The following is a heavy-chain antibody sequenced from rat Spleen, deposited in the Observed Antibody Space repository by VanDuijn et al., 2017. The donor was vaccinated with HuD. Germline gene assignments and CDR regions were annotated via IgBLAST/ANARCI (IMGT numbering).Heavy chain of an antibody. V-gene: IGHV5-7*01. D-gene: IGHD1-12*02. Sequence: EVQLVESGGGLVQPGRSLKLSCAASGFTFSDYNMAWVRQAPKKGLEWVATISYDGSSTYYRDSVKGRFTISRDNAKSTLYLQMDSLRSEDTATYYCARRKDGGWYFDFWGPGTMVTVSS. CDR3: ARRKDGGWYFDF. J-gene: IGHJ1*01. CDR2: ISYDGSST. CDR1: GFTFSDYN.